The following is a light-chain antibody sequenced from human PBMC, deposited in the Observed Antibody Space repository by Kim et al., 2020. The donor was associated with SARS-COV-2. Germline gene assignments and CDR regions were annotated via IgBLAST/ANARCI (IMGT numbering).Light chain of an antibody. CDR3: RKYNSAPYT. CDR1: QGIRNS. Sequence: SASVGDRVTITCRASQGIRNSLAWYQQKPGKVPTLLIYGASTLQSGVPSRFSGSGSGTDFTLTISSLQPEDVAIYYCRKYNSAPYTFGQGTKLEI. CDR2: GAS. J-gene: IGKJ2*01. V-gene: IGKV1-27*01.